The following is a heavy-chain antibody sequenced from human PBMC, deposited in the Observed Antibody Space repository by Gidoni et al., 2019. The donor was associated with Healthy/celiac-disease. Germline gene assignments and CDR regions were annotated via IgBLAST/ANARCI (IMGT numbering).Heavy chain of an antibody. V-gene: IGHV4-34*01. Sequence: QVQLQQWCAVLLKPSETLSLTCAVYGWSFSGYYWSGIRQPPGKGLEWIGEINHSGSTNYNPSLKSRVTISVDTSKNQFSLKLSSVTAADTAVYYCASRRVGINWFDPWGQGTLVTVSS. D-gene: IGHD1-20*01. J-gene: IGHJ5*02. CDR3: ASRRVGINWFDP. CDR2: INHSGST. CDR1: GWSFSGYY.